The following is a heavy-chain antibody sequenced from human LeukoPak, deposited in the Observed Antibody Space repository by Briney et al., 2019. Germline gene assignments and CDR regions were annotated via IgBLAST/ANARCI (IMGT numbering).Heavy chain of an antibody. D-gene: IGHD6-13*01. CDR3: AREGIAAAGFPNWFDP. Sequence: ASVKVSCKASGYDFISYTIHWVRQAPGQGLEWMGWISAYNGNTNYAQKLQGRVTMTTDTSTSTAYMELRSLRSDDTAVYYCAREGIAAAGFPNWFDPWGQGTLVTVSS. CDR2: ISAYNGNT. J-gene: IGHJ5*02. CDR1: GYDFISYT. V-gene: IGHV1-18*01.